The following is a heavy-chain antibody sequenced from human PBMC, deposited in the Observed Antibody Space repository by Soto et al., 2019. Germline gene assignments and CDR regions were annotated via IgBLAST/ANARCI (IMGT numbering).Heavy chain of an antibody. V-gene: IGHV4-39*01. Sequence: SETLSLTCTVSGGSISSSSYYWGWIRQPPGKGLEWIGSIYYSGSTYYNPSLKSRVTISVDTSKNQFSLKLSSVTAADTAVYYCARSLRTDAFDIWGQGTMVTVSS. CDR1: GGSISSSSYY. J-gene: IGHJ3*02. CDR2: IYYSGST. CDR3: ARSLRTDAFDI.